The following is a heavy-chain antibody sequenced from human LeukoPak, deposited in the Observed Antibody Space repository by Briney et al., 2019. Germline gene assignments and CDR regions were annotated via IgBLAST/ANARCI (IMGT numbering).Heavy chain of an antibody. CDR2: VYSGGST. V-gene: IGHV3-66*01. CDR1: GFTVSSNY. Sequence: GGSLRLSCAASGFTVSSNYMSWVRQAPGKGLEWASVVYSGGSTHYADSVKGRFTISRDNSKNTLYLHMNSLRAEDTAVYYCATADSGSYYSGFDYWGQGTLVTVSS. J-gene: IGHJ4*02. D-gene: IGHD1-26*01. CDR3: ATADSGSYYSGFDY.